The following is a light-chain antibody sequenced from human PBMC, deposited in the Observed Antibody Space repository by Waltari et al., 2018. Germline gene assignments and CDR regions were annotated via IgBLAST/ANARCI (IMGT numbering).Light chain of an antibody. CDR1: QSVSSS. CDR2: GAS. J-gene: IGKJ2*03. Sequence: EIVLTQSPATLSLSPGERATLSCRASQSVSSSLAWYQEKPGQAPRLLIYGASSRATGIPDRFSGSGSGTDFTLTLSSLEPEYFAVYYCQHYSNWPSFGQGTKVEIK. V-gene: IGKV3-15*01. CDR3: QHYSNWPS.